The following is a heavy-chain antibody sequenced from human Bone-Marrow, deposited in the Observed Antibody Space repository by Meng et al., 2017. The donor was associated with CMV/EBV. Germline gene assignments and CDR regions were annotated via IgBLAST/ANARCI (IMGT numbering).Heavy chain of an antibody. Sequence: GESLKISCSASGFTVSSNYMSWVRQAPGKGLEWVSVIYSGGSTYYADSVKGRFTISRDNSKNTLYLQMNSLGAEDTAVYYCARDDIVVVPAATPHVPTYYYYGMDVWGQGTTVTVSS. D-gene: IGHD2-2*01. V-gene: IGHV3-53*01. J-gene: IGHJ6*02. CDR1: GFTVSSNY. CDR3: ARDDIVVVPAATPHVPTYYYYGMDV. CDR2: IYSGGST.